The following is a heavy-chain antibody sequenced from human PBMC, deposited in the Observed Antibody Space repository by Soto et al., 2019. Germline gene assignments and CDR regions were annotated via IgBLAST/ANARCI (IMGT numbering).Heavy chain of an antibody. J-gene: IGHJ4*02. CDR3: AKDSNKYSSSLRGRYFDY. D-gene: IGHD4-4*01. CDR1: GLPFSSYV. Sequence: LRLSCAASGLPFSSYVMSWVRQAPGKGLEWVSGISGGGSNTFYADYVKGRFTISRDNSKNTLLLQMNSLGAEDTAVYYCAKDSNKYSSSLRGRYFDYWGQGIGVTVSS. CDR2: ISGGGSNT. V-gene: IGHV3-23*01.